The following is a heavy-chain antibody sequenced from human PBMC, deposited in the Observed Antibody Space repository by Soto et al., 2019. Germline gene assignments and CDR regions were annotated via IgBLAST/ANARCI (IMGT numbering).Heavy chain of an antibody. CDR1: GFTFSSYA. V-gene: IGHV3-23*01. D-gene: IGHD3-16*01. Sequence: GGSLRLSCAASGFTFSSYAMSWVRQAPGKGLEWVSAISGSGGSTYYADSVKGRFTISRDNSKNTLYLQMNSLGAEDTAVYYCATLTLITHDAFDIWGQGTMVIVSS. CDR3: ATLTLITHDAFDI. CDR2: ISGSGGST. J-gene: IGHJ3*02.